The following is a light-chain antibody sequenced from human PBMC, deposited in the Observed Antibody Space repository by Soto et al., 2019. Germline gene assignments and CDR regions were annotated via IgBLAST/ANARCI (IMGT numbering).Light chain of an antibody. Sequence: AIRMTQSPSSFAASTGDRVTSACRASQGISSYLAWYQQKPGKAPKLLIYAASTLQSGVPSRFSGSGSGTDFTLTISSLQPDDFATYYCQQYNTYRAFGQGTKVDIK. CDR2: AAS. J-gene: IGKJ1*01. CDR3: QQYNTYRA. CDR1: QGISSY. V-gene: IGKV1-8*01.